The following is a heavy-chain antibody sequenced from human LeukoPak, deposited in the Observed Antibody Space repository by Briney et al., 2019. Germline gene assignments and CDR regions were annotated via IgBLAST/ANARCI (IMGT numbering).Heavy chain of an antibody. V-gene: IGHV3-23*01. CDR3: APPRDYDIFGMDV. D-gene: IGHD3-9*01. CDR2: ISGSGGST. Sequence: GGSLRLSCAASGFTFSSYAMSWVRQAPGKGLEWVSAISGSGGSTYYADFVKGRFTISRDNSKNTLYLQMNSLRAEDTAVYYCAPPRDYDIFGMDVWGQGTTVTVSS. J-gene: IGHJ6*02. CDR1: GFTFSSYA.